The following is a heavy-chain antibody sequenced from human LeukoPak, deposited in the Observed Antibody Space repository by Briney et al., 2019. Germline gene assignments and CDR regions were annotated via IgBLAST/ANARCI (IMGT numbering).Heavy chain of an antibody. CDR3: ARNRYSSGWNYYYYYYGMDV. V-gene: IGHV3-9*01. CDR2: ISWNSGSI. CDR1: GFTFDDYA. Sequence: PGRSLRLSCAASGFTFDDYAMHWVRQAPGKGLEWVSGISWNSGSIGYADSVKGRFTISRDNAKNSLYLQMNSLRAEDTAVYYCARNRYSSGWNYYYYYYGMDVWGQGTTVTVSS. J-gene: IGHJ6*02. D-gene: IGHD6-19*01.